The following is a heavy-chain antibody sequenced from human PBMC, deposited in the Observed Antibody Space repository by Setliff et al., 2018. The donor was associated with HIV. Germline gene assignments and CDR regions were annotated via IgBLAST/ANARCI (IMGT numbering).Heavy chain of an antibody. Sequence: ASVKVSCKASGYTFTSYYMHWVRQAPGQGLEWMGIINPSGGSTNYAQKFQARVTMTRDTSTSTVYLELRSLRSEDTAVYFCASKGGSENYPDSDAFDIWGQGTLVTVSS. CDR3: ASKGGSENYPDSDAFDI. J-gene: IGHJ3*02. V-gene: IGHV1-46*01. D-gene: IGHD3-10*01. CDR2: INPSGGST. CDR1: GYTFTSYY.